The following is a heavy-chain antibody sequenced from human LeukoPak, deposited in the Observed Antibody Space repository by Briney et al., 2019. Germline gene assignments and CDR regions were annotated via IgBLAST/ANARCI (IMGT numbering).Heavy chain of an antibody. CDR2: ISNSGGGT. CDR1: GFTFSNFA. CDR3: AKVGVGWVAFEY. J-gene: IGHJ4*02. D-gene: IGHD3-16*01. Sequence: GGSLRLSCAASGFTFSNFAMSWVRQAPGKGLQWVSAISNSGGGTFYADSVKGRFTISRDNSKNTLYLQMNSLRAEDTAVYYCAKVGVGWVAFEYWGQGTLVTVSS. V-gene: IGHV3-23*01.